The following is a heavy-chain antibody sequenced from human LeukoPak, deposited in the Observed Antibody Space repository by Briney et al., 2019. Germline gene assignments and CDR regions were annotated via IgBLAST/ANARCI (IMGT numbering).Heavy chain of an antibody. CDR1: GFTFSSYW. CDR3: AKGGGGSSPARGMDV. Sequence: GGSLRLSCAASGFTFSSYWMSWVRQAPGKGLEWVAVISYDGSNKYYADSVKGRFTISRDNSKNTLYLQMNSLRAEDTAVYYCAKGGGGSSPARGMDVWGQGTTVTVSS. J-gene: IGHJ6*02. CDR2: ISYDGSNK. D-gene: IGHD3-16*01. V-gene: IGHV3-30*18.